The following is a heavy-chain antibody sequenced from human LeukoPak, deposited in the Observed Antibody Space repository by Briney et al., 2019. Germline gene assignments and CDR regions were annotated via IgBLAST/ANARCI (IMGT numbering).Heavy chain of an antibody. V-gene: IGHV4-59*01. CDR2: IYYSGST. Sequence: PSETLSLTCTVSGGSTSSYYWSWIRQPPGKGLEWIGYIYYSGSTNYNPSLKSRVTISVDTSKDQFSLKLSSVTAADTAVYYCARWVDSWIVWGQGTLVTVSS. CDR3: ARWVDSWIV. CDR1: GGSTSSYY. J-gene: IGHJ4*02. D-gene: IGHD2-2*03.